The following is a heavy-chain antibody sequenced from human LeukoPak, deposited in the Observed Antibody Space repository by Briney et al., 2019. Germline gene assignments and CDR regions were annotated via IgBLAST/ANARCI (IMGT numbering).Heavy chain of an antibody. CDR3: ASSPYYYDSSGYYSYFQH. J-gene: IGHJ1*01. CDR1: GFTFSSYS. CDR2: ISSSSSTI. V-gene: IGHV3-48*04. D-gene: IGHD3-22*01. Sequence: GGSLGLSCEASGFTFSSYSMNWVRQAPGKGLEWVSYISSSSSTIYYADSAKGRFTISRDNAKSSLYLQMDSLRAEDTAVYYCASSPYYYDSSGYYSYFQHWGQGTLVTVSS.